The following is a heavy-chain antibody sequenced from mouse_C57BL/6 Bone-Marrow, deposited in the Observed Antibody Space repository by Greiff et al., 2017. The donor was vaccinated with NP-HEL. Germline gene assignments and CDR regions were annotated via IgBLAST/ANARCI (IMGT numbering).Heavy chain of an antibody. D-gene: IGHD1-1*01. V-gene: IGHV1-81*01. CDR3: ARDHYYGSSSYYYAMDY. CDR2: IYPRSGNT. J-gene: IGHJ4*01. Sequence: QVQLQQSGAELARPGASVKLSCKASGYTFTSYGISWVKQRTGQGLEWIGEIYPRSGNTYYNEKFKGKATLTADKSSSTAYMELRSLTSEDSAVYFCARDHYYGSSSYYYAMDYWGQGTSVTVSS. CDR1: GYTFTSYG.